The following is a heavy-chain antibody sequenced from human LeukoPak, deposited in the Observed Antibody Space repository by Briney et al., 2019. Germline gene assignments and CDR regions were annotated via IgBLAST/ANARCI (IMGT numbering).Heavy chain of an antibody. J-gene: IGHJ4*02. CDR1: GFTFSSYG. CDR2: ISYGGSNK. D-gene: IGHD3-9*01. V-gene: IGHV3-30*03. CDR3: ARLSSYYNILTGYSNKGNYIDY. Sequence: GRSLRLSCAASGFTFSSYGMHWVRQAPGERLEWVAVISYGGSNKYYADSVKGRFTISRDNSKNTLYLQMNSLRAEDTAVYYCARLSSYYNILTGYSNKGNYIDYWGQGTLVTVSS.